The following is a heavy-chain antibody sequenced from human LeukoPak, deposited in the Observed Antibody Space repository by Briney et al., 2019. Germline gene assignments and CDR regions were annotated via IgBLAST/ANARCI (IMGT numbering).Heavy chain of an antibody. CDR1: GFTFSNAW. CDR2: IKGKTDGGTT. V-gene: IGHV3-15*01. CDR3: TTEHDWNPGGMGV. Sequence: GGSLRLSCAASGFTFSNAWMSWVRQAPGKGLEWVGRIKGKTDGGTTDYAAPVKGRFTISRDDSKNTLYLQMNSLKTEDTAVYYCTTEHDWNPGGMGVWGKGTTVTVSS. J-gene: IGHJ6*04. D-gene: IGHD1-1*01.